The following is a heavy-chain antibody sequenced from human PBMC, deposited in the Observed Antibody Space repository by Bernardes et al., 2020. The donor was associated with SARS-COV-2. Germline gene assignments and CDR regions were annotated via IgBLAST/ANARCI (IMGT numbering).Heavy chain of an antibody. CDR3: AKPMVRKAGRRADNWFDP. V-gene: IGHV3-23*01. Sequence: SLRLSCAASGFTFSSYAMSWVRQAPGTGLEWVSAISGSGGSTYYADSVKGRFTISRDNSKNTLYLQMNSLRAEDTAVYYCAKPMVRKAGRRADNWFDPWGQGTLVTVSS. J-gene: IGHJ5*02. CDR1: GFTFSSYA. CDR2: ISGSGGST. D-gene: IGHD3-10*01.